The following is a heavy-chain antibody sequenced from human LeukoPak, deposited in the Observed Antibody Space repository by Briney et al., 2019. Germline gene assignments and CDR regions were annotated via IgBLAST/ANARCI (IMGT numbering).Heavy chain of an antibody. Sequence: SETLSLTCAVSGYSISSGYYWGWIRQPPGKGLEWIGSIYHSGSTYYNPSLKSRVTISVDTSKNQFSLKLSSVTAADTAVYYCARPRSVGHGLFGIWGRGTLVTVSS. V-gene: IGHV4-38-2*01. CDR2: IYHSGST. D-gene: IGHD3-10*02. CDR3: ARPRSVGHGLFGI. CDR1: GYSISSGYY. J-gene: IGHJ2*01.